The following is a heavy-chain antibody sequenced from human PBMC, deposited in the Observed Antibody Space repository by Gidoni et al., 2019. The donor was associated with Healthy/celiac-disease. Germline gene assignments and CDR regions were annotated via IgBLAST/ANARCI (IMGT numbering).Heavy chain of an antibody. CDR1: GGSFIGYY. CDR2: ITHSGST. D-gene: IGHD2-2*01. V-gene: IGHV4-34*01. J-gene: IGHJ4*02. CDR3: ARGGIVVVPAAMFCDY. Sequence: QVQLQQRGAGLLKPSETLSLTCAVSGGSFIGYYWSWIRQPPRKGLEWLGEITHSGSTNYNPSLKSRVTISVDTSTNQFSLKLSSVTAADTAVYYCARGGIVVVPAAMFCDYWGQGTLVTFSS.